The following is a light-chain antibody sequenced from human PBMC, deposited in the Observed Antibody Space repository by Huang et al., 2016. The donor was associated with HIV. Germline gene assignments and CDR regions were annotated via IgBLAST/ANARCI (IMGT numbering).Light chain of an antibody. J-gene: IGKJ4*01. V-gene: IGKV4-1*01. CDR1: QSVLYSSNNKNY. Sequence: DIVMTQSPDSLAVSLVERATINCKSSQSVLYSSNNKNYLAWYQQKPGQPHKLLIYWASTREAGVPDRFSGSGSGTDLTLTSSSLQAEDVAVYYCQQYYSTPPTFGGGTKVEIK. CDR2: WAS. CDR3: QQYYSTPPT.